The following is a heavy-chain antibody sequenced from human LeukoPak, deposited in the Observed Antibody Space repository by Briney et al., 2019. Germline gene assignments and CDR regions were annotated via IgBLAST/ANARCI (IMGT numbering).Heavy chain of an antibody. CDR2: IRSKAYGGTT. Sequence: GGSLRLSCTASGFAFGDFTMSWARQAPGNGLEWVGFIRSKAYGGTTEYAASVKGRFSISRDDSKNIVYLQMNSLRTDDTAVYYCSVGGHFDYWGQGTLVTVSS. J-gene: IGHJ4*02. CDR1: GFAFGDFT. V-gene: IGHV3-49*04. CDR3: SVGGHFDY. D-gene: IGHD1-26*01.